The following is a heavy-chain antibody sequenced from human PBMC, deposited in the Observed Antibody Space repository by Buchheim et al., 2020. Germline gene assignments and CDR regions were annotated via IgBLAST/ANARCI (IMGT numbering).Heavy chain of an antibody. CDR2: IWYDGCNK. CDR3: ARGAGGIVVMDYYYGMDV. V-gene: IGHV3-33*01. J-gene: IGHJ6*02. D-gene: IGHD3-22*01. Sequence: QVQLVESGGGVVQPGRSLRLSCAASGFTFSSYGMHWVRQAPGKGLEWVAVIWYDGCNKYYADSVKGRFTISRDNSKNTLYLQMNSLRAEDTAVYYCARGAGGIVVMDYYYGMDVWGQGTT. CDR1: GFTFSSYG.